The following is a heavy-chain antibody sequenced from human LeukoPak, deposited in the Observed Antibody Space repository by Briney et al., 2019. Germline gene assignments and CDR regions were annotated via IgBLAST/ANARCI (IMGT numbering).Heavy chain of an antibody. CDR2: ISAYNGNT. CDR1: GYTFTSYG. CDR3: ARDDSLLWFGEPGVPDY. Sequence: ASVKVSCKASGYTFTSYGISWVRQAPGQGLEWMGWISAYNGNTNYAQKLQGRVTMTTDTSTSTAYMELRSLRSDDTAVYYCARDDSLLWFGEPGVPDYWGQGTLVTVSS. D-gene: IGHD3-10*01. V-gene: IGHV1-18*01. J-gene: IGHJ4*02.